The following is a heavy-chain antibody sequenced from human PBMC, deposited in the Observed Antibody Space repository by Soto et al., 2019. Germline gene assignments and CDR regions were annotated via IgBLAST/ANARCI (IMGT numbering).Heavy chain of an antibody. CDR2: IIPIFGTA. CDR1: GGTFSSYA. CDR3: APSWGNGMDV. J-gene: IGHJ6*02. Sequence: GASVKVSCKASGGTFSSYAISWVRQAPGQGLEWMGGIIPIFGTANYAQKFQGRVTITADESTSIAYMELSSLRSEDTAVYYCAPSWGNGMDVWGQGTTVTVSS. D-gene: IGHD7-27*01. V-gene: IGHV1-69*13.